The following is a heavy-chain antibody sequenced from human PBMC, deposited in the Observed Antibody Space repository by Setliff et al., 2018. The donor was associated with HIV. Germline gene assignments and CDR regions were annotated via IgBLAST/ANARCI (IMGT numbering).Heavy chain of an antibody. V-gene: IGHV4-39*01. D-gene: IGHD6-19*01. CDR3: ARLRREEQWLVRGWFDP. CDR1: GGSISSSSYY. CDR2: IYYSGST. Sequence: KSSETLSLTCTVSGGSISSSSYYWGWIRQPPGKGLEWIGSIYYSGSTYYNPSLKSRVTISVDTSKNQFSLKLSSVTAADTAVYYCARLRREEQWLVRGWFDPWGQGTLVTV. J-gene: IGHJ5*02.